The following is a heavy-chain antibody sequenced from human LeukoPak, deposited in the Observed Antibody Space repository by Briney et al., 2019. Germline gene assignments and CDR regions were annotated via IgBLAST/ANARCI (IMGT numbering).Heavy chain of an antibody. CDR1: GFTFSSYS. V-gene: IGHV3-21*01. J-gene: IGHJ4*02. Sequence: GGSLRLSCAASGFTFSSYSMNWVRQAPGKGLEWVSSISSSYIYYADSVKGRFTISRDNAKNSLYLQMNSLRAEDTAAYYCARSGLGYCSGGSCYDYWGQGTLVTVSS. D-gene: IGHD2-15*01. CDR3: ARSGLGYCSGGSCYDY. CDR2: ISSSYI.